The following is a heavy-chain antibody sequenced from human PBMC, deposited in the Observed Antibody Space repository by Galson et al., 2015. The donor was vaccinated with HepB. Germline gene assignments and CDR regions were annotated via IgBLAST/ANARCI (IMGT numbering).Heavy chain of an antibody. J-gene: IGHJ6*02. CDR2: ISAYNGNT. V-gene: IGHV1-18*04. D-gene: IGHD3-10*01. CDR1: GYTFTSYG. CDR3: ARDLGDDPVLLWFGDLTGQRGGGDYYYGMDV. Sequence: SVKVSCKASGYTFTSYGISWVRQAPGQGLEWMGWISAYNGNTNYAQKLQGRVTMTTDTSTSTAYMELRSLRSDDTAVYYCARDLGDDPVLLWFGDLTGQRGGGDYYYGMDVWGQGTTVTVSS.